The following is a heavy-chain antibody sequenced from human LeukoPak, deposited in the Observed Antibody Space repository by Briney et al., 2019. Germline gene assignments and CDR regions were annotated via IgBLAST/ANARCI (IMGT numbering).Heavy chain of an antibody. J-gene: IGHJ6*03. CDR3: ANIRRIAAASMDV. Sequence: GGSLRLSRAASGFSFTIYTMSSVRDAPQKGLGCVLVISGRGGSTYYADSVKGRFTISSDNSKNTLYLQMNSLRAEDTAVYYCANIRRIAAASMDVWGKGTTVTVSS. CDR1: GFSFTIYT. V-gene: IGHV3-23*01. D-gene: IGHD6-13*01. CDR2: ISGRGGST.